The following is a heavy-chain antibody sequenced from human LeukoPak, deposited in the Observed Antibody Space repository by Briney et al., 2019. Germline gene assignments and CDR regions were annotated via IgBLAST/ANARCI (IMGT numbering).Heavy chain of an antibody. Sequence: GGSLRLSCAASGFTFSNYWMTWVRQAPGKVLEWVANIRQDGSEKNYVDSVKGRFTISRDNAKNSLYLQMNSLRGEDTAVYYCARGLGILRYFDWLGYFDLWGRGTLVTVSS. J-gene: IGHJ2*01. V-gene: IGHV3-7*03. CDR1: GFTFSNYW. CDR2: IRQDGSEK. D-gene: IGHD3-9*01. CDR3: ARGLGILRYFDWLGYFDL.